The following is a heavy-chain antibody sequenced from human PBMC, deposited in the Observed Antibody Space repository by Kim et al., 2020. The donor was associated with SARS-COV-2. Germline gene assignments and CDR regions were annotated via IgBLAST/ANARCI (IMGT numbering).Heavy chain of an antibody. CDR1: GGTFSSYA. CDR3: ARRAYDSESYKYFQH. J-gene: IGHJ1*01. V-gene: IGHV1-69*13. Sequence: SVKVSCKASGGTFSSYAISWVRQAPGQGLEWMGGIIPIFGTANYAQKFQGRVTITADESTSTAYMELSSLRSEDTAVYYCARRAYDSESYKYFQHWGQGTLVTVSS. D-gene: IGHD3-22*01. CDR2: IIPIFGTA.